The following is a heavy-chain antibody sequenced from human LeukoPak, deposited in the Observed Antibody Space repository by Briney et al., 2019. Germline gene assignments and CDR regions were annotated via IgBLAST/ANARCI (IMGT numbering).Heavy chain of an antibody. V-gene: IGHV3-21*01. CDR1: GFTFSNYS. D-gene: IGHD6-19*01. Sequence: GGSPRLSCAASGFTFSNYSMNWVRQAPGKGLEWVSSISSSSSYIYYADSVKGRFTISRDNAKNSLYLQMNSLRVEDTAVYYCARGLYRYSSGWHFDYWGQGILVTVSS. J-gene: IGHJ4*02. CDR2: ISSSSSYI. CDR3: ARGLYRYSSGWHFDY.